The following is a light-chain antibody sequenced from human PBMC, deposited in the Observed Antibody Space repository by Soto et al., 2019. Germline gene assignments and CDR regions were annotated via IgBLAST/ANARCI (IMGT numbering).Light chain of an antibody. CDR2: GAS. J-gene: IGKJ1*01. Sequence: EIVLTQSPGTLSLSPGERATLSCRASQSVSSNYLAWYQQKPGQAPRLLIYGASSRATGIPDRFSGRGSGTDFSLTISRLEPEDFAVYYCQQYGNSPETFGQGTKVDIK. CDR1: QSVSSNY. V-gene: IGKV3-20*01. CDR3: QQYGNSPET.